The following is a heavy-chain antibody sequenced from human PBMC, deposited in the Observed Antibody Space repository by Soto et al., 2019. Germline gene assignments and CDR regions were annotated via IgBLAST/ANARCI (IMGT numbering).Heavy chain of an antibody. J-gene: IGHJ6*04. D-gene: IGHD3-10*01. CDR1: GGSISSGGYY. CDR2: IYYSGST. Sequence: SQTRSLTWTFSGGSISSGGYYCNWIRQHPGKGLEWIGYIYYSGSTYYNPSLKSRVTISVDTSKNQFSLSLSSVTAADTAVYYRARDDRGTMVRGVIQNFWGKGTMVTVSS. CDR3: ARDDRGTMVRGVIQNF. V-gene: IGHV4-31*02.